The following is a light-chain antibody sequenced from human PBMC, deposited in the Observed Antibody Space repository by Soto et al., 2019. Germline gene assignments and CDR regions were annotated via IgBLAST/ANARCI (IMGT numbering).Light chain of an antibody. Sequence: QSVLTQPPSASGTPGQRVTISCSGSSSNIGRNTVNWYQQFPGTAPKLLIYSNDQWPSGVPDRFSGSKSGTSASLAISGLQSEDEADYYCAAWDDSLNGYVFATGTKLTVL. V-gene: IGLV1-44*01. CDR1: SSNIGRNT. J-gene: IGLJ1*01. CDR3: AAWDDSLNGYV. CDR2: SND.